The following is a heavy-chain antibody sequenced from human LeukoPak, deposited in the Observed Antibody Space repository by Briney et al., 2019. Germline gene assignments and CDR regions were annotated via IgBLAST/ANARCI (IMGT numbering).Heavy chain of an antibody. J-gene: IGHJ4*02. V-gene: IGHV3-7*01. CDR3: ANVPRSTVSY. Sequence: PGGSLRLSCAASGFSFTTNWMHWVRQTPGKRLEWVAELNEDGTVKYYVGSVKGRFTISRDNAKNSLYLQMNRLRAEDTGVYFCANVPRSTVSYWDRGTLVTVSS. CDR2: LNEDGTVK. CDR1: GFSFTTNW. D-gene: IGHD2-15*01.